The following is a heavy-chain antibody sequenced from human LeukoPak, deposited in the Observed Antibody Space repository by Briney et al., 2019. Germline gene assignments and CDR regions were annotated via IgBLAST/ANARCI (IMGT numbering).Heavy chain of an antibody. V-gene: IGHV4-39*07. CDR3: AKINSRPAAATGLLDN. CDR2: IYYSGTT. D-gene: IGHD6-13*01. J-gene: IGHJ4*02. CDR1: GGSISSYY. Sequence: NPSETLSLTCTVSGGSISSYYWGWIRQPPGKGLEWIGSIYYSGTTYYNPSLKSRVTISVDTSKNQFSLKLTSVTAADAAVYYCAKINSRPAAATGLLDNWGQGTLVTVSS.